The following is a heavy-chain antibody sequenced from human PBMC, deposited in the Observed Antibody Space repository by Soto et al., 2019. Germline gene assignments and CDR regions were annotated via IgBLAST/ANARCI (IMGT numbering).Heavy chain of an antibody. D-gene: IGHD1-7*01. CDR2: LNTYGNT. Sequence: SETLSLTCTVSGGSISSYRWSWIRQPAGKGLEWIGRLNTYGNTHYNPSLKSRVTVSVDTSRNQFFLTLRSVTAADSAIYHCGRESGETWDYEASWGQGTPVTVSS. CDR1: GGSISSYR. J-gene: IGHJ5*02. CDR3: GRESGETWDYEAS. V-gene: IGHV4-4*07.